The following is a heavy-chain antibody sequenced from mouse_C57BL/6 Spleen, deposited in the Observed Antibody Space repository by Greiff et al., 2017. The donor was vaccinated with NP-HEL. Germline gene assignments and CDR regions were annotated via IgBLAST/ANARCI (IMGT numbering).Heavy chain of an antibody. CDR1: GYSFTGYF. D-gene: IGHD2-12*01. CDR2: INPYNGDT. Sequence: VQLQQSGPELVKPGDSVKISCKASGYSFTGYFMNWVMQSHGKSLEWIGRINPYNGDTFYNQKFKGKATLTVDKASCTAHMELRSLTSEDSAVYYCARSDPTTLDYWGQGTTLTVSS. V-gene: IGHV1-20*01. J-gene: IGHJ2*01. CDR3: ARSDPTTLDY.